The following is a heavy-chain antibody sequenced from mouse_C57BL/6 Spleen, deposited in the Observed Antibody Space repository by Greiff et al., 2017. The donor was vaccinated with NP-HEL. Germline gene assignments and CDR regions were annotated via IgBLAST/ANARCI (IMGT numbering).Heavy chain of an antibody. J-gene: IGHJ1*03. CDR1: GYTFTSYG. Sequence: QVQLQQSGAELARPGASVKLSCKASGYTFTSYGISWVKQRTGKGLEWIGEIYPRSGNTYYNEKFKGKATLTADKSSSTAYMELRSLTSEDSAVYFCAREGTGEFNWYFDVWGTGTTVTVSS. CDR2: IYPRSGNT. V-gene: IGHV1-81*01. CDR3: AREGTGEFNWYFDV. D-gene: IGHD4-1*01.